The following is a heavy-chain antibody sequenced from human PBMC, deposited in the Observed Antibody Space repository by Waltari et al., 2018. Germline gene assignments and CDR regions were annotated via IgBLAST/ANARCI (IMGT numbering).Heavy chain of an antibody. D-gene: IGHD6-19*01. V-gene: IGHV4-39*07. J-gene: IGHJ4*02. Sequence: QLQLQESGPGLVKPSETLSLTCTVSGGSISSSSYYWGWIRQPPGKGLEWIGSIYYSGSTDYNPSLKSRVTISVDTSKNQFSLKLSAVTAADTAVYYCLRAVAGTVDYWGQGTLVTVSS. CDR3: LRAVAGTVDY. CDR2: IYYSGST. CDR1: GGSISSSSYY.